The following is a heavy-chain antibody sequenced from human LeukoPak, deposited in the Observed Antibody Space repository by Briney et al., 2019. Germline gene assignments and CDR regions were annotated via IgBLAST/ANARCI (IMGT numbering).Heavy chain of an antibody. D-gene: IGHD6-13*01. Sequence: ASVKVSCKASGGTFSSYAISWVRQAPGQGLEWMGGIIPIFGTANYAQKFQGRVTITADESTSTAYMELSSLRSEDTAVYYCASGSGYSSSWLDYYYYYGMDVWGQGTTVTVSS. CDR1: GGTFSSYA. CDR2: IIPIFGTA. J-gene: IGHJ6*02. V-gene: IGHV1-69*13. CDR3: ASGSGYSSSWLDYYYYYGMDV.